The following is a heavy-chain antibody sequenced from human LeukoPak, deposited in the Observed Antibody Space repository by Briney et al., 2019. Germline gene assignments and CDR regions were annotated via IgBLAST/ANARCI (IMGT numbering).Heavy chain of an antibody. J-gene: IGHJ5*02. D-gene: IGHD3-10*01. CDR3: ARTPFGELGDWFGP. CDR2: IYTSGST. CDR1: GGSISSGSYY. V-gene: IGHV4-61*02. Sequence: SQTLSLTCTVSGGSISSGSYYWSWIRQPAGKGVEWIGRIYTSGSTNYNPSLKSRVTISVDTSKNQFSLKLSSVTAADTAVYYCARTPFGELGDWFGPWGQGTLVTVSS.